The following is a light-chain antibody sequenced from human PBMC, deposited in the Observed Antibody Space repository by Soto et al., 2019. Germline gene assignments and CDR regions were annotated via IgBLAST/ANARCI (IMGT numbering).Light chain of an antibody. CDR3: SSYTTSTTGV. J-gene: IGLJ3*02. Sequence: QSALTQPASVSGSPGQSITISCTGTSSNVGAYNYVSWFQQHPGKAPRLIIYDVSNRPSGVSNRFSGSKSGNTASLTISGLQAEDEADYYCSSYTTSTTGVFGGGNKLTVL. CDR1: SSNVGAYNY. V-gene: IGLV2-14*01. CDR2: DVS.